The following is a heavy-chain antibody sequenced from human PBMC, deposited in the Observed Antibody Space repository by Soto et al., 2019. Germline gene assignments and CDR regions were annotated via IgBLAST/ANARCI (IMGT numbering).Heavy chain of an antibody. CDR2: IIPIFGTP. D-gene: IGHD2-15*01. CDR3: ARESRGMSYSYYGMDV. CDR1: GGTFSTYA. Sequence: ASVKVSCKASGGTFSTYAISWVRQAPGQGLEWMGGIIPIFGTPNSSQKFQDRVTITADEATSTAYMELSRLRSEDTAVYYCARESRGMSYSYYGMDVWGQGTTVTVS. V-gene: IGHV1-69*13. J-gene: IGHJ6*02.